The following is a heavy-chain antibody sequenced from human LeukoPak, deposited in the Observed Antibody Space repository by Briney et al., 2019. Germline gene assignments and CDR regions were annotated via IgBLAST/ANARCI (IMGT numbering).Heavy chain of an antibody. D-gene: IGHD5-18*01. J-gene: IGHJ4*02. CDR3: ARQGGYSYGAFDY. CDR2: IYYSGST. V-gene: IGHV4-34*01. CDR1: GGSFSGYY. Sequence: PSETLSLTCAVYGGSFSGYYWSWIRQPPGKGLEWIGSIYYSGSTYYNPSLKSRVTISVDTSKNQFSLKLSSVTAADTAVYYCARQGGYSYGAFDYWGQGTLVTVSS.